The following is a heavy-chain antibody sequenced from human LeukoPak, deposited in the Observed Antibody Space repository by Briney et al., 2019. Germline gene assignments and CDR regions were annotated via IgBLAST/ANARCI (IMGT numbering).Heavy chain of an antibody. CDR2: MNPNSGNT. V-gene: IGHV1-8*01. J-gene: IGHJ4*02. CDR1: GYTFTSYD. Sequence: ASVTVSCKASGYTFTSYDINWVRQATGQGLEWMGWMNPNSGNTGYAQTFQGRVTMTRDTSTSTVYMELSSLRSEDTAVYYCARFAVHRRITVAGQFGLDYWGQGTLVSLSS. CDR3: ARFAVHRRITVAGQFGLDY. D-gene: IGHD6-19*01.